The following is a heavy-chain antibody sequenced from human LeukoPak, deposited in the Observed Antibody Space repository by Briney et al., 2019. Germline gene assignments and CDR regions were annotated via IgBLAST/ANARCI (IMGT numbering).Heavy chain of an antibody. D-gene: IGHD2-2*01. CDR2: TYYRSKWYN. CDR1: GDSVSSNSVA. CDR3: AREPACSTSCYERRYNWFDP. Sequence: SQTLSLTCAISGDSVSSNSVAWNWIRQSPSRGLEWLGRTYYRSKWYNDYAVSVKSRITINPDTSKNQFSLQLNSVTPEDTAVYYCAREPACSTSCYERRYNWFDPWGQGTLVTVSS. J-gene: IGHJ5*02. V-gene: IGHV6-1*01.